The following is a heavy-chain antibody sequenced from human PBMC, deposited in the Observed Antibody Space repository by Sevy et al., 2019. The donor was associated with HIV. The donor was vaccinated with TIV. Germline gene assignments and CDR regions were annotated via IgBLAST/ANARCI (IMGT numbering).Heavy chain of an antibody. CDR3: AKDSVGEWFGELLS. CDR2: ISWNSGSI. V-gene: IGHV3-9*01. D-gene: IGHD3-10*01. CDR1: GFTFDDYA. Sequence: GGSLRLSCAASGFTFDDYAMHWVRQAPGKGLEWVSGISWNSGSIGYADSVKGRFTISRDNAKNSLYLQMNSLRAEDTALYYCAKDSVGEWFGELLSWGQGTLVTVSS. J-gene: IGHJ4*02.